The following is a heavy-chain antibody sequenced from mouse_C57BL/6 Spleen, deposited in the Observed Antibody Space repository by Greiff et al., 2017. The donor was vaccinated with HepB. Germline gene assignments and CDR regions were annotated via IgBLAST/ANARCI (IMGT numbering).Heavy chain of an antibody. D-gene: IGHD2-3*01. V-gene: IGHV1-82*01. Sequence: QVQLQQSGPELVKPGASVKISCKASGYAFSSSWMNWVKQRPGKGLEWIGRIYPGDGDTNYNGKFKGKATLTADKSSSTAYMQLSSLTSEDSAVYFCAREANDDYYGFAYWGQGTLVTVSA. CDR2: IYPGDGDT. CDR3: AREANDDYYGFAY. J-gene: IGHJ3*01. CDR1: GYAFSSSW.